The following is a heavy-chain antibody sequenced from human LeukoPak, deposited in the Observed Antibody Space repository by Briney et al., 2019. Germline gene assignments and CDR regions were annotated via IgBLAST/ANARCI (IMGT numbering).Heavy chain of an antibody. D-gene: IGHD3-3*01. CDR1: GGSISSYY. Sequence: SETLSLTCTVSGGSISSYYWSWIRQPPGKGLEWIRYIYYSGSTNYNPSLKSRVTISVDTSKNQFSLKLSSVTAADTAVYYCARARSGYAYYYYGMDVWGQGTTVTVSS. V-gene: IGHV4-59*01. CDR3: ARARSGYAYYYYGMDV. J-gene: IGHJ6*02. CDR2: IYYSGST.